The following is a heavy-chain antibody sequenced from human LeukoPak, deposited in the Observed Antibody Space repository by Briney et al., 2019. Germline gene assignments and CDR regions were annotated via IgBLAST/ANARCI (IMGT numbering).Heavy chain of an antibody. CDR2: IWYDGSNK. Sequence: GGSLRLSCAASGFTFSSYGMHWVRQAPGKGLEWVAVIWYDGSNKYYADSVKGRFTISRDNSKNTLYLQMNSLRAEDTAVYYCARDLYSSGWYEGYYYYYGMDVWGQGTTVTVSS. CDR3: ARDLYSSGWYEGYYYYYGMDV. J-gene: IGHJ6*02. CDR1: GFTFSSYG. D-gene: IGHD6-19*01. V-gene: IGHV3-33*01.